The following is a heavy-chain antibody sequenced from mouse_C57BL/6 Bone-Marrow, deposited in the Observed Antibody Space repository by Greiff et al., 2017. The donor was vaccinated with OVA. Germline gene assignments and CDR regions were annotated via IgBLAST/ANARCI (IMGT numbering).Heavy chain of an antibody. D-gene: IGHD2-4*01. CDR1: GYTFTSYW. V-gene: IGHV1-72*01. CDR3: ARRDYYDYAWFAY. CDR2: IDPNSGGT. Sequence: QVQLQQPGAELVKPGASVKLSCKASGYTFTSYWMHWVKQRPGRGLEWIGRIDPNSGGTKYNEKFKSKATLTVDKPSSPAYMQLSSLTSEDSAVYYCARRDYYDYAWFAYWGQGTLVTVSA. J-gene: IGHJ3*01.